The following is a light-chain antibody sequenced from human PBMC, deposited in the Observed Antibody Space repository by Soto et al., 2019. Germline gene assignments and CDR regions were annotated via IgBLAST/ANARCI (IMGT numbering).Light chain of an antibody. J-gene: IGKJ5*01. V-gene: IGKV3-11*01. Sequence: EIVLRQSPATLSLSPGERATLSCRASESVSSYLAWYQQKPGQAPRLLIYYISTRATGIPARFSGSGSGTEFTLTINSLQSEDSAVYYCQQHNQWPITFGQGTRLEIK. CDR3: QQHNQWPIT. CDR1: ESVSSY. CDR2: YIS.